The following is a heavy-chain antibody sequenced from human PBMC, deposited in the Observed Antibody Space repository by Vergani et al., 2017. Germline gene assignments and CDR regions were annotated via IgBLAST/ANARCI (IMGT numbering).Heavy chain of an antibody. CDR3: ARDRLKGSVATFDGWYFDL. CDR1: GGTFSSYA. D-gene: IGHD5-12*01. CDR2: IIPILGIA. J-gene: IGHJ2*01. Sequence: QVQLVQSGAEVKKPGASVKVSCKASGGTFSSYAISWVRQAPGQGLEWMGRIIPILGIANYAQKFQGRVTITADKSTSTAYMELSSLRSEDTAVYYCARDRLKGSVATFDGWYFDLWGRGTLVTVSS. V-gene: IGHV1-69*09.